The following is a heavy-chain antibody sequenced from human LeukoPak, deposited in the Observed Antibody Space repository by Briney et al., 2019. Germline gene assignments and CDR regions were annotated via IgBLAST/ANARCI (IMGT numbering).Heavy chain of an antibody. Sequence: GGSLSLSCAASGXTFSSYWMSWVRQAPGKGLEWVANIKQDGSEKYYVDSVKGRFTISRDNAKNSLYLQMNSLRAEDTAVYYCASDREYYYGSGSFDYWGQGTLVTVSS. CDR2: IKQDGSEK. CDR1: GXTFSSYW. CDR3: ASDREYYYGSGSFDY. J-gene: IGHJ4*02. D-gene: IGHD3-10*01. V-gene: IGHV3-7*04.